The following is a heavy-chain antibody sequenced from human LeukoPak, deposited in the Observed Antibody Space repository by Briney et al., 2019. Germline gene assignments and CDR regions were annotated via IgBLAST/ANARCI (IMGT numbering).Heavy chain of an antibody. Sequence: GGSLRLSCAASGFGFSTYWMNWVRHVPGRGLEWVAIIKGDGSERHYVDSVKGRFTISRDNDQNSLYLQMNSLRAEDTAVYYCARDPSGSSSGWYNFEYWGQGALVTVSS. CDR3: ARDPSGSSSGWYNFEY. J-gene: IGHJ4*02. V-gene: IGHV3-7*03. CDR1: GFGFSTYW. D-gene: IGHD6-19*01. CDR2: IKGDGSER.